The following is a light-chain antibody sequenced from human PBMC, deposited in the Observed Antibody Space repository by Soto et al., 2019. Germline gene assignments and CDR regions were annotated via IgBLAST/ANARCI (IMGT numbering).Light chain of an antibody. V-gene: IGLV2-8*01. J-gene: IGLJ2*01. CDR3: SSYAGSTGV. CDR2: EVS. CDR1: SSDVGGYNY. Sequence: QSVLTQPPSASGSPGQSVTISCTGTSSDVGGYNYVSWYQQHPGKAPKLMIYEVSKRPSGVPDRFSGSKSGNTASLTVSGLQAEDEADYYCSSYAGSTGVFGGGTKVTVL.